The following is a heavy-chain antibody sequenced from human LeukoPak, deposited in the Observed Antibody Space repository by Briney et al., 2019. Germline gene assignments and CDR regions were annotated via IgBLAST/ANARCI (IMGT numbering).Heavy chain of an antibody. CDR2: IKQDGSEK. D-gene: IGHD6-13*01. CDR3: ARDMAAAGSSWFDP. Sequence: GGSLRLSCAASGFTFSSHWMNWVRQAPGKGLEWVANIKQDGSEKYYVDSVKGRFTISRDNAKNSLYLQMNSLRAEDTAVYYCARDMAAAGSSWFDPWGQGTLVTVSS. CDR1: GFTFSSHW. V-gene: IGHV3-7*01. J-gene: IGHJ5*02.